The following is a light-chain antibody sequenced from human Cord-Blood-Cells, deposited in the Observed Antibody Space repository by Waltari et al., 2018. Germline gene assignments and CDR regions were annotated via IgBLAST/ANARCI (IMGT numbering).Light chain of an antibody. J-gene: IGLJ3*02. V-gene: IGLV2-11*01. CDR1: SSDVGGYHY. CDR3: CSYAGSYTWV. Sequence: QSALTQPRSSSGSPGQSVTISCTGTSSDVGGYHYVFCYQQHPGKAPKLMIYGVSKRPSGVPERFSGAKSGNTASLTSSGLQAEDEADYYCCSYAGSYTWVFGGGTKLTVL. CDR2: GVS.